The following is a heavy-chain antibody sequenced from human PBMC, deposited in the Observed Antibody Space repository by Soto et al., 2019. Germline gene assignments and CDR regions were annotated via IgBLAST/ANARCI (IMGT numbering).Heavy chain of an antibody. Sequence: GGSLRLSCAASGFTFSSYAMSWVRQAPGKGLEWVSAISGSGGSTYYADSVKGRFTISRDNSKNTLYLQMNSLRAEDTAVYYCAVKSRYSSSSPPYYYSYYGMDVWGQGTTVTVAS. CDR2: ISGSGGST. J-gene: IGHJ6*02. CDR1: GFTFSSYA. D-gene: IGHD6-6*01. CDR3: AVKSRYSSSSPPYYYSYYGMDV. V-gene: IGHV3-23*01.